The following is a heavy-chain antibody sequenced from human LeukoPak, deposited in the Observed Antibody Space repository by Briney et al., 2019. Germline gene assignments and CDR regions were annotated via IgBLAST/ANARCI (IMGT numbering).Heavy chain of an antibody. CDR1: GGSFSGYY. Sequence: PSETLSLTCAVYGGSFSGYYWSWIRQPPGKGLEWIGEINHSGSTNYNPSLKSQVTISVDTSKNQFSLKLSSVTAADTAVYYCARSPYYFDYWGQGTLVTVSS. CDR2: INHSGST. V-gene: IGHV4-34*01. J-gene: IGHJ4*02. CDR3: ARSPYYFDY.